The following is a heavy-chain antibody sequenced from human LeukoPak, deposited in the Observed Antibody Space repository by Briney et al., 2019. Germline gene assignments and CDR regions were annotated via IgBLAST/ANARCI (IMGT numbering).Heavy chain of an antibody. Sequence: SVKVSCKASGGTFSSYAISWVRQAPGQGLEWMGGIIPIFGTANYAQKFQGRVTITADESTSTAYMELSSLRSEDTAVYYCARGPITYSSSWYFDYWGQGTLVTVSS. CDR2: IIPIFGTA. CDR3: ARGPITYSSSWYFDY. CDR1: GGTFSSYA. D-gene: IGHD6-13*01. J-gene: IGHJ4*02. V-gene: IGHV1-69*13.